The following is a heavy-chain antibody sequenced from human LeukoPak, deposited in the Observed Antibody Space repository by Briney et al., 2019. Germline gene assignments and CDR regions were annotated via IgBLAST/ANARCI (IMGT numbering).Heavy chain of an antibody. J-gene: IGHJ4*02. D-gene: IGHD5-18*01. V-gene: IGHV7-4-1*02. CDR1: GYTFTRHA. Sequence: GASVKVSCKASGYTFTRHAMNWVRQAPGQGLERIGWITTNTGNPTYAQGLTGRFVLSLDTSVSTAYLEISSLKAEDTAVYYCARDPSGYSYDYWGQGTLVTVSS. CDR2: ITTNTGNP. CDR3: ARDPSGYSYDY.